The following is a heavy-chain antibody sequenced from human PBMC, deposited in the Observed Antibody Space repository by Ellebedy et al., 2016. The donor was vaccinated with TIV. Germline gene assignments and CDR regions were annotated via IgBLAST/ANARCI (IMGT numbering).Heavy chain of an antibody. Sequence: MPSETLSLTCAVSGGSMSSYYWSWIRQPPGKGLEWIVYIYYSGSTNYNPYLKSRVTISVDTSKNQFSLNLSSVTAADTAVYYCASRELRFLEWLMGYYYYGMVVWGQGTTVTVSS. CDR3: ASRELRFLEWLMGYYYYGMVV. CDR2: IYYSGST. CDR1: GGSMSSYY. J-gene: IGHJ6*02. D-gene: IGHD3-3*01. V-gene: IGHV4-59*08.